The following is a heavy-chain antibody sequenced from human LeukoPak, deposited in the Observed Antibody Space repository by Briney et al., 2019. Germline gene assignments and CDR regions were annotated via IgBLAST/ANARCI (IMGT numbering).Heavy chain of an antibody. Sequence: PSETLSLTCTVSGGSISSGSYYWSWIRQPPGKGLEWIGYIYYSGNTDYNPSLKSRVTISIDTSKNQFSLRLNSVTAADTAVYYCARYRNEALFAFDIWGQGTMVTVSS. CDR1: GGSISSGSYY. J-gene: IGHJ3*02. CDR3: ARYRNEALFAFDI. V-gene: IGHV4-61*01. CDR2: IYYSGNT. D-gene: IGHD1-14*01.